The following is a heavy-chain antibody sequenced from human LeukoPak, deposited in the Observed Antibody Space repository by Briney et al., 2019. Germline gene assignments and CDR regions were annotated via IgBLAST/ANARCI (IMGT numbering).Heavy chain of an antibody. V-gene: IGHV3-23*01. D-gene: IGHD3-3*01. Sequence: GGSLRLSCAASGFTFSSYAMRWVRQAPGKGLEWVSAISGSGGSTYYADSVKGRFTISRDNSKNTLYLQMNSLYYCAKDLEFFWSGYYFTYYFDYWGQGTLVTVSS. J-gene: IGHJ4*02. CDR1: GFTFSSYA. CDR3: WSGYYFTYYFDY. CDR2: ISGSGGST.